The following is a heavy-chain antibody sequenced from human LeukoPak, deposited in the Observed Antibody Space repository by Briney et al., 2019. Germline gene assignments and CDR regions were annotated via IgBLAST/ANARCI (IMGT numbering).Heavy chain of an antibody. CDR2: IRSKAYGGTT. J-gene: IGHJ6*02. CDR1: GFTFGDYA. Sequence: GRSLRLSCTASGFTFGDYAISWVRQAPGKGLEWVGFIRSKAYGGTTEYAASVKGRFTISRDDSISIAYLQMNSLKTEDTAVYYCTRGPTQLWLYYGMAVWGQGTTVTVSS. CDR3: TRGPTQLWLYYGMAV. D-gene: IGHD5-18*01. V-gene: IGHV3-49*04.